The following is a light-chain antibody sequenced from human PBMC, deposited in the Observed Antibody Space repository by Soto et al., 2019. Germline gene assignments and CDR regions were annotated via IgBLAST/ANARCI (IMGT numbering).Light chain of an antibody. CDR1: QSVSSN. CDR3: QQYNNWPPKIT. J-gene: IGKJ4*01. V-gene: IGKV3-15*01. CDR2: GAS. Sequence: EIVMTQSPATLSVSPGERATLSCWCSQSVSSNLAWYQQKPGQAPRLLIYGASTRATGIPARFSGSGSGTEFTLTISSLQSEDFAVYYCQQYNNWPPKITFGGGTKVDI.